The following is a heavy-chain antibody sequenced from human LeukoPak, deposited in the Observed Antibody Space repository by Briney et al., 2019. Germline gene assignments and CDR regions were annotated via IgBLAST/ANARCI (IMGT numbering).Heavy chain of an antibody. CDR2: IHYSGST. D-gene: IGHD3-10*01. Sequence: SQTLSLTCTVSGVSMSTYHWSWIRQSPGKGLEWLAYIHYSGSTNINPSLKGRLAISIDTSKNQFSLKVNSVTAADTAVYYCARDIYGSGYGFFDYWGQGTLVTVSS. V-gene: IGHV4-59*01. J-gene: IGHJ4*02. CDR3: ARDIYGSGYGFFDY. CDR1: GVSMSTYH.